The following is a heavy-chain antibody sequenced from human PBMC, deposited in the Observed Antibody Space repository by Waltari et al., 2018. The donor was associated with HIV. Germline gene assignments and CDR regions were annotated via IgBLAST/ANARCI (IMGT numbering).Heavy chain of an antibody. CDR2: INSDGRRR. J-gene: IGHJ4*02. CDR1: GLAFTSYW. CDR3: ARSLHYYGSGRFDF. V-gene: IGHV3-74*03. Sequence: EVQLVESGGGLVQPGGSLSLPCTASGLAFTSYWMHWVRQVPGKGLVWVSGINSDGRRRTYADSLRGRFTISRDNAKNTLFLQMNSLRVEDTALYYCARSLHYYGSGRFDFWGQGTLVAVSS. D-gene: IGHD3-10*01.